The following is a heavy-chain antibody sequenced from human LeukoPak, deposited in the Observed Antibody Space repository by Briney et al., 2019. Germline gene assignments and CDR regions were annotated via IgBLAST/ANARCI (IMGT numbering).Heavy chain of an antibody. V-gene: IGHV3-21*01. J-gene: IGHJ4*02. CDR1: GFTFSSYS. D-gene: IGHD4-17*01. CDR2: ISSSTSYI. Sequence: GGSPRLSCAASGFTFSSYSMNWIRQAPGKGLEWVSSISSSTSYIYYADSVKGRLTISKDNAKNSLYLQMNSLRAEDTAVYYCARAGGSTVSHSDYWGQGTLVTVSS. CDR3: ARAGGSTVSHSDY.